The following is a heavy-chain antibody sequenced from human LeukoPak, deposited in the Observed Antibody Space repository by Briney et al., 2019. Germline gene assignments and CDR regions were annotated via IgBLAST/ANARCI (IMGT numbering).Heavy chain of an antibody. V-gene: IGHV4-61*03. CDR3: ARSQNYYGSGDY. J-gene: IGHJ4*02. Sequence: PSETLSLTCIVSGDSVSNGNYYWSWLRQPPGKALEWIGYIYYTGSTYYNPSLEGRVTISVDTSRNHFPVKLNSVTAADTAVYYCARSQNYYGSGDYWSQGTLVTVSS. CDR1: GDSVSNGNYY. D-gene: IGHD3-10*01. CDR2: IYYTGST.